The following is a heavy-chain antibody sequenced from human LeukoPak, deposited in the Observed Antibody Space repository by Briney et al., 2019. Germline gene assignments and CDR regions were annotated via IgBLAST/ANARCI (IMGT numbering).Heavy chain of an antibody. CDR2: IWYEGSNK. D-gene: IGHD2-2*02. J-gene: IGHJ6*02. V-gene: IGHV3-33*01. CDR1: GFTFSSYG. CDR3: AREIIYCSSTSCYNPKNYYYYGMDV. Sequence: GRSLRLSCAASGFTFSSYGMHWVRQAPGKGLEWVAVIWYEGSNKYYADSVKGRFTISRDNSKNTLYLQMNSLRAEDTAVYYCAREIIYCSSTSCYNPKNYYYYGMDVWGQGTTVTVSS.